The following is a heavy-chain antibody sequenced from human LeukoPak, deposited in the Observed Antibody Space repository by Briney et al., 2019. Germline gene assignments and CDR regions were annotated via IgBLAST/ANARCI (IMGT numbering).Heavy chain of an antibody. V-gene: IGHV3-11*04. D-gene: IGHD4-17*01. Sequence: PGGSLRLSCAASRFTFRDHFMSWIRQPPGKGLEYVSYISSSGSDTYYSDSVKGRFTVSRDNAKNSLFLQRNSLRAEDTAVYYCATAPTEDGDGSSPGYWGQGTLVTVSS. CDR2: ISSSGSDT. CDR3: ATAPTEDGDGSSPGY. J-gene: IGHJ4*02. CDR1: RFTFRDHF.